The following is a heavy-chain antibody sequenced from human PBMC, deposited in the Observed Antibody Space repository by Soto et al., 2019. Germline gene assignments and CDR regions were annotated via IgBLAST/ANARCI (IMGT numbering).Heavy chain of an antibody. CDR3: ASECGGIRCCSGGSCYPHYYYYYGMDV. J-gene: IGHJ6*02. V-gene: IGHV3-21*01. Sequence: GESLKISCAASGFTFSSYSMNWVRQAPGKGLEWVSSISSSSSYIYYAESVKGRFTISIDNAKNSMYLQMNSLRAEDTAVYVCASECGGIRCCSGGSCYPHYYYYYGMDVWGQGTTVTVSS. CDR1: GFTFSSYS. CDR2: ISSSSSYI. D-gene: IGHD2-15*01.